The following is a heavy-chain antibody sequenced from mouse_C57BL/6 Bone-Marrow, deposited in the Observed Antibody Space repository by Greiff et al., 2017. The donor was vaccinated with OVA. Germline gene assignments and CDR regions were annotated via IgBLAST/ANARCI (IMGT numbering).Heavy chain of an antibody. CDR1: GFNIQDYY. CDR2: LDPEAGEN. Sequence: VQLQQSGAELVKPGASVKLSCTASGFNIQDYYMHWVKQRTEQGLEWIGRLDPEAGENKYAPKFQGKATITADTSSNTASLQLSSLTSEDTAVYYCAKDYDGCDYWGQGTTLTVSS. J-gene: IGHJ2*01. D-gene: IGHD1-2*01. V-gene: IGHV14-2*01. CDR3: AKDYDGCDY.